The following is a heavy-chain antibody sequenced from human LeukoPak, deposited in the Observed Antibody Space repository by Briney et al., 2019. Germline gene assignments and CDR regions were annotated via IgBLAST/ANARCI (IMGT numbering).Heavy chain of an antibody. V-gene: IGHV3-48*03. CDR2: ISGSGSTI. CDR1: GFTFSSYA. CDR3: VRDPGITGTSY. Sequence: GGSLRLSCAASGFTFSSYAMSWVRQAPGKGLEWVSYISGSGSTIYYTDSVKGRFTISRDNAKNSLYLQMNSLRAEDTAVYYCVRDPGITGTSYWGQGTLVTVSS. J-gene: IGHJ4*02. D-gene: IGHD1-20*01.